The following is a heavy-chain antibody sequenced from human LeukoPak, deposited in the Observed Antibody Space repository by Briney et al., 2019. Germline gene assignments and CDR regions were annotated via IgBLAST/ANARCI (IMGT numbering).Heavy chain of an antibody. CDR2: ISAYSGDT. V-gene: IGHV1-18*01. J-gene: IGHJ4*02. D-gene: IGHD6-19*01. CDR1: GYTFTSYG. CDR3: ARDSSGWYDY. Sequence: ASVKVSCKASGYTFTSYGISWVRQAPGQGLEWMGWISAYSGDTNYAQKFQGRVTMTRDTSTSTVYMELSSLRSEDTAVYYCARDSSGWYDYWGQGTLVTVSS.